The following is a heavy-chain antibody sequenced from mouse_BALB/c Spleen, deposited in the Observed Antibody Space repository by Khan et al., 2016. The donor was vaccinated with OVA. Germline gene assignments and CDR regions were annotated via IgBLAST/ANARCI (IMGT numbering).Heavy chain of an antibody. CDR1: GFNFSSYG. CDR2: ISRGGGYT. Sequence: EVELVESGGDLVKPGGSLKLSCAASGFNFSSYGMSWVRQTPDKRLEWVASISRGGGYTYSADSVKGRFTISRDNAKNTLYLQMSSLKSEDTAMFYCTRAYYGNDYYAMDNWGQGTSVTVSS. V-gene: IGHV5-6*01. J-gene: IGHJ4*01. D-gene: IGHD2-9*01. CDR3: TRAYYGNDYYAMDN.